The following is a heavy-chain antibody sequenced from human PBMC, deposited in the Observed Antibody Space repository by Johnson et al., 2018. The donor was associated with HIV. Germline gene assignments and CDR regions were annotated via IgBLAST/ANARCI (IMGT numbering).Heavy chain of an antibody. CDR2: IYSGGST. V-gene: IGHV3-NL1*01. CDR1: GFTFSNYG. CDR3: ARDLRNSGWSNGFDV. J-gene: IGHJ3*01. Sequence: QVQLVESGGGVVQPGGSLRLSCSASGFTFSNYGMHWVRQAPGKGLEWVSVIYSGGSTYYADSVKGRFTISRDNSKNTLYLQMNSLRAEDTALYYCARDLRNSGWSNGFDVWGQGTMVTVSS. D-gene: IGHD6-19*01.